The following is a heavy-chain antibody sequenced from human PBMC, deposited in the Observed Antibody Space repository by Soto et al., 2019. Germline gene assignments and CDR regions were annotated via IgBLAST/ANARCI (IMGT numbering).Heavy chain of an antibody. CDR1: GGSISSYR. CDR3: ARVNYGDYYYGMDV. D-gene: IGHD4-17*01. CDR2: LNTYGNT. V-gene: IGHV4-4*07. Sequence: SETLSLTCTVSGGSISSYRWSWIRQPAGKGLEWIGRLNTYGNTHYNPSLKSRVTVSVDTSKNQFSLKLSSVTAADTALYYCARVNYGDYYYGMDVWGQGTTVTVSS. J-gene: IGHJ6*02.